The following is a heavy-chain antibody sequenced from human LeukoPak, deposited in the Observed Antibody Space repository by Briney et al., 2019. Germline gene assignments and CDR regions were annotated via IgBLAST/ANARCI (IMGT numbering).Heavy chain of an antibody. Sequence: GGSLRLSCAASGFTFSSYWMSWVRQAPGKGLEWVANIKQDGSEKYYVDSVKGRFTISRDNAGNSLYLQMNSLRAEDTAVYYCAREYCSSTSCFPNWFDPWGQGTLVTVSS. J-gene: IGHJ5*02. V-gene: IGHV3-7*01. CDR1: GFTFSSYW. CDR2: IKQDGSEK. CDR3: AREYCSSTSCFPNWFDP. D-gene: IGHD2-2*01.